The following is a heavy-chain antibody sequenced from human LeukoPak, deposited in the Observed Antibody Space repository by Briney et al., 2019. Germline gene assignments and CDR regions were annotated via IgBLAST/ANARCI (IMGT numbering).Heavy chain of an antibody. D-gene: IGHD3-22*01. CDR3: ARGGFRHFDP. Sequence: GGSLRLSCAASGFAFNSQTISGVPQAPGKGLEWVASIKEDEIEIHYVDSVKGRFTISRDNAKDSLYLQMNSLRVEDTAVYYCARGGFRHFDPWGQGTLVTVSS. V-gene: IGHV3-7*01. CDR2: IKEDEIEI. J-gene: IGHJ5*02. CDR1: GFAFNSQT.